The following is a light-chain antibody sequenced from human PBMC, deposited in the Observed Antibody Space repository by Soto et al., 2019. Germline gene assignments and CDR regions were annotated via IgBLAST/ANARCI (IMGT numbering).Light chain of an antibody. CDR1: QSVGNY. CDR3: QQRSSWPLT. CDR2: DAS. J-gene: IGKJ4*01. V-gene: IGKV3-11*01. Sequence: EIVLTQSPATLSLSPGERATLSCRASQSVGNYLVWYQLKPGQAPRLLIYDASNRATDIPARFSGSGSGTVFTLTISSLEPEDFAVYYCQQRSSWPLTFGGGTKVEIK.